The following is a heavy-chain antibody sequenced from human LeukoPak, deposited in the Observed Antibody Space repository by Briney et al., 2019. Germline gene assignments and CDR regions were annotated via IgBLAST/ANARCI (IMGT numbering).Heavy chain of an antibody. CDR2: INPDSGGT. J-gene: IGHJ4*02. CDR1: GGTFSSYA. V-gene: IGHV1-2*02. Sequence: ASVKVSCKASGGTFSSYAISWVRQAPGQGLEWMGWINPDSGGTNYAQKFQGRVTMTRDTSISTAYMEVSRLRSDDTAVYYCAREGSGWCGNFDYWGQGTLVTVSS. CDR3: AREGSGWCGNFDY. D-gene: IGHD6-19*01.